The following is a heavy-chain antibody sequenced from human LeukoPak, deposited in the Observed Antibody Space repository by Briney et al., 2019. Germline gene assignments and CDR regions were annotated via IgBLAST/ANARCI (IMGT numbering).Heavy chain of an antibody. CDR3: ARVERPLGYCSGGSCYGGFDY. CDR1: GDSIDSGVNY. D-gene: IGHD2-15*01. Sequence: PSETLSLTCTVSGDSIDSGVNYWNWIRQLPGKGLEWIGSIYYSGSTYYNPSLKSRVTISVDTSKNQFSLKLSSVTAADTAVYYCARVERPLGYCSGGSCYGGFDYWGQGTLVTVSS. J-gene: IGHJ4*02. V-gene: IGHV4-39*07. CDR2: IYYSGST.